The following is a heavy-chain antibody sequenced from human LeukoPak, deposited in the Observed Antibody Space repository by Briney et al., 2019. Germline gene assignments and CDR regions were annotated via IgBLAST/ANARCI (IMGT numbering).Heavy chain of an antibody. J-gene: IGHJ4*02. CDR2: IIPILGTA. CDR1: GGTFSSYA. CDR3: ARDRSSSGPGGY. V-gene: IGHV1-69*06. D-gene: IGHD6-6*01. Sequence: ASVKVSCKASGGTFSSYAISWVRQAPGQGLEWMGGIIPILGTANYAQKFQGRVTITADKSTSTAYVELSSLRSEDTAVYYCARDRSSSGPGGYWGQGTLVTVSS.